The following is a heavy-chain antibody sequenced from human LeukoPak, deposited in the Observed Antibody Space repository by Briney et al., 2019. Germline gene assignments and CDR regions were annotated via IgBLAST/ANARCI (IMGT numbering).Heavy chain of an antibody. CDR2: KT. Sequence: PGGSLRLSCAASGFIFSNYAMHWVRQAPGKGLEWVALKTYHADSVKGRFSISRDNSKNTLYLQLNSLRAEDTSVYYCARDSTYWYDSGSSGPHYFDYWGQGTLVTVSS. V-gene: IGHV3-30*01. CDR3: ARDSTYWYDSGSSGPHYFDY. D-gene: IGHD3-10*01. J-gene: IGHJ4*02. CDR1: GFIFSNYA.